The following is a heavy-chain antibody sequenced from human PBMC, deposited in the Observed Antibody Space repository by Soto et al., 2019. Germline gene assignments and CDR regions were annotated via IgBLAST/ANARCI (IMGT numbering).Heavy chain of an antibody. CDR2: IYYSGST. D-gene: IGHD2-15*01. CDR1: GGSISSYY. J-gene: IGHJ6*02. Sequence: QVQLQESGPGLVKPSETLSLTCTVSGGSISSYYWSWIRQPPGKGLEWIGYIYYSGSTNYNPSLKSRVTISVDTSKNQFSLKLSSVTAEDTAVYYCARDGGSVVVVAATPYYYYYGMDVWGQGTTVTVSS. CDR3: ARDGGSVVVVAATPYYYYYGMDV. V-gene: IGHV4-59*01.